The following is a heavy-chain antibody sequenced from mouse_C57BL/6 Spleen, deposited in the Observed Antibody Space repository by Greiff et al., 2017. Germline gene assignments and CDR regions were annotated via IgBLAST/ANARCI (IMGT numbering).Heavy chain of an antibody. CDR2: ISDGGSYT. J-gene: IGHJ2*01. Sequence: EVQLVESGGGFVKPGGSLKLSCAASGFTFSSYAMSWVRQTPEKRLEWVATISDGGSYTYYPDNVKGRFTISRDTAKNKLYLHMSHLRTEDTAMYYCARGNGYYFDYWGKGTTLTVSS. V-gene: IGHV5-4*01. CDR3: ARGNGYYFDY. D-gene: IGHD2-2*01. CDR1: GFTFSSYA.